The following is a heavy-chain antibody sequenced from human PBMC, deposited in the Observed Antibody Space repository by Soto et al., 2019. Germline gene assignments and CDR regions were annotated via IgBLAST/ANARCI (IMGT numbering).Heavy chain of an antibody. J-gene: IGHJ6*02. CDR2: INYSGST. Sequence: SETLSLTCTVSGDSISSSSYYWGWIRQPPGKGLEWIGNINYSGSTYYNPSLQSRVTTSVDTSKNQFSLKLSSVIAADTAVYYCARFFCHCTSPSCQGYYVMDVWAQGTSVTGS. D-gene: IGHD2-2*01. V-gene: IGHV4-39*01. CDR3: ARFFCHCTSPSCQGYYVMDV. CDR1: GDSISSSSYY.